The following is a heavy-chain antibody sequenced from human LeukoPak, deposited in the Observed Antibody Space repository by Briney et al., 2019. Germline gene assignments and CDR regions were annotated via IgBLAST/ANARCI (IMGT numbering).Heavy chain of an antibody. CDR3: AGYYYDSSGYYYGGNYFDY. Sequence: GGSLRLSCAASGFTFSSYWMHWVRQAPGKGLVWVSRINRDGSSTSYADSVKGRFTTSRDNAKNTLYLQMNSLRAEDTAVYYCAGYYYDSSGYYYGGNYFDYWGQGTLVTVSS. D-gene: IGHD3-22*01. CDR1: GFTFSSYW. V-gene: IGHV3-74*01. J-gene: IGHJ4*02. CDR2: INRDGSST.